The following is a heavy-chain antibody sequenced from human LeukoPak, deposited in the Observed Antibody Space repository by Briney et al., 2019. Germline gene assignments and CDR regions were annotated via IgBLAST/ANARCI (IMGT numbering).Heavy chain of an antibody. CDR1: GVSITTSGYY. CDR3: ARHNDYTSLMDV. J-gene: IGHJ6*02. V-gene: IGHV4-39*01. CDR2: ISYSGIT. Sequence: SETLSLTCTVFGVSITTSGYYGAWIRQPPGRGLEWIGSISYSGITYYKPSLRGRVTISGDTAKNQFSLKLSSVTAADTAVYYCARHNDYTSLMDVWGQGTTVTVSS. D-gene: IGHD2-2*02.